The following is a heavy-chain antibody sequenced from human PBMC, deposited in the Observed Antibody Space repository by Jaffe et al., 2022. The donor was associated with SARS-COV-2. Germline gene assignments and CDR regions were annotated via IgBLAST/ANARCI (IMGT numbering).Heavy chain of an antibody. Sequence: EVQLLESGGGLVQPGGSLRLSCAASGFTFSGHAMAWVRQGPGKGLEWVSSISGSGGSTYYADSVTGLFTIARDNSKNTVFLQMNSLRAEDTAVYYCAKDQGSGWASKYYFDSWGQGTLVTVSS. CDR2: ISGSGGST. V-gene: IGHV3-23*01. CDR3: AKDQGSGWASKYYFDS. D-gene: IGHD6-19*01. CDR1: GFTFSGHA. J-gene: IGHJ4*02.